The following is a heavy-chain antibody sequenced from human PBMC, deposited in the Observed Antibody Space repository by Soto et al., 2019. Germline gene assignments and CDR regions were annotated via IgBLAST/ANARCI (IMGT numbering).Heavy chain of an antibody. CDR2: IGGDGGST. Sequence: EVQLLESGGGLVQPGGSLRLSCAASGFTFSSYAMNWVRQAPGKGLEWVSLIGGDGGSTYYADSVRGRFTISRDNSKXXXXXXXXXXXXXXXXXXXXXXXXXXXXXXWYFDLWGLGTLVTVSS. CDR1: GFTFSSYA. J-gene: IGHJ2*01. CDR3: XXXXXXXXXXWYFDL. V-gene: IGHV3-23*01.